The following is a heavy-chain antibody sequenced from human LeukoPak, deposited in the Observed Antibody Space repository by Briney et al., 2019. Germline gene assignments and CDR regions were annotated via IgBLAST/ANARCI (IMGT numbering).Heavy chain of an antibody. J-gene: IGHJ4*02. CDR1: GFTFSSYA. CDR2: INGSGGRI. CDR3: RGVATFDN. D-gene: IGHD5-12*01. V-gene: IGHV3-23*01. Sequence: HPGGSLRLSCAASGFTFSSYAMSWVRQAPGKGLEWVSAINGSGGRIYYADSVKGRFTISRDDSKNTLYLQMNSLKTEDTAVYYCRGVATFDNWGQGTLVTVSS.